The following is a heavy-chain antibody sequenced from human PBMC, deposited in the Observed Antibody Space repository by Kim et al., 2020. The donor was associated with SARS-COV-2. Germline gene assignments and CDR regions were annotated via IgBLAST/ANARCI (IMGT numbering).Heavy chain of an antibody. CDR1: GGSISSGGYY. CDR2: NYYSGST. J-gene: IGHJ4*02. Sequence: SETLSLTCTVSGGSISSGGYYWSWIRQHPGKGLEWIGYNYYSGSTYYNPSLKSRVTISVDTSKNQFSLKLSSVTAADTAVYYCARESHYDSSGYRDWVQGTLVTVSS. D-gene: IGHD3-22*01. CDR3: ARESHYDSSGYRD. V-gene: IGHV4-31*03.